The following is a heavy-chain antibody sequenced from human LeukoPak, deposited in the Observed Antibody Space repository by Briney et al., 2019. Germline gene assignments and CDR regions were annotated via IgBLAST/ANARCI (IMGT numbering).Heavy chain of an antibody. J-gene: IGHJ4*02. Sequence: GGTLRLSCAVSGFTFSRYAMSWVRQPPGKGLEWVSAISCSGGSTYYADSVKGRFTISKDKSKNTLYLQMNSLRAEDTAVYYCAKEGRYYDSSGSFDYWGQGSLVTVSS. V-gene: IGHV3-23*01. CDR2: ISCSGGST. CDR3: AKEGRYYDSSGSFDY. CDR1: GFTFSRYA. D-gene: IGHD3-22*01.